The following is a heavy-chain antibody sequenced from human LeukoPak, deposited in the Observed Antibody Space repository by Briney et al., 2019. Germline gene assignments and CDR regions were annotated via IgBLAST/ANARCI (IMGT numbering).Heavy chain of an antibody. V-gene: IGHV4-59*01. CDR3: ARGMSPYYYDTSGYYDRGAFDM. Sequence: PSETLSLTCTVSGGSISGYYWSWIRQPPGKGLEWIGYIYYSGSTNYNPSLKSRVTISVDTSKNQFSLKLSSVTAADTAVYYCARGMSPYYYDTSGYYDRGAFDMWGQGTMVTVSS. J-gene: IGHJ3*02. CDR1: GGSISGYY. D-gene: IGHD3-22*01. CDR2: IYYSGST.